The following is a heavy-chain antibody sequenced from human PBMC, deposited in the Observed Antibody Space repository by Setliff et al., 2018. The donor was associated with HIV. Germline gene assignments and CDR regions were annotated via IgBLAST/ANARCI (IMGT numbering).Heavy chain of an antibody. J-gene: IGHJ4*02. CDR3: AKPRLYNSALEN. CDR2: ISGSGGST. V-gene: IGHV3-23*01. Sequence: GSLRLSCAASGFTFSSFAMTWVRQAPGKGLEWVSTISGSGGSTYHADSVKGRSTLSRDNSKNTLYLQMNSLTPEDTAVYYCAKPRLYNSALENWGQGTLVTVSS. D-gene: IGHD1-1*01. CDR1: GFTFSSFA.